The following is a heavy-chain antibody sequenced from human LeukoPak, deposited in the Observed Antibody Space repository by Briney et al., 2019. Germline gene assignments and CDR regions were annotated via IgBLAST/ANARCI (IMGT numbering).Heavy chain of an antibody. CDR2: ITSSSSTI. CDR3: AAEGYYGGFDI. Sequence: PGGSLGLSCAASGFTFSSYSMNWVRQAPGKGLEWVSYITSSSSTILYTDSVKGRFTISRDNAKNSLSLQMNSLADEDTAVYYCAAEGYYGGFDIWGQGTMVTVSS. CDR1: GFTFSSYS. D-gene: IGHD3-3*01. V-gene: IGHV3-48*02. J-gene: IGHJ3*02.